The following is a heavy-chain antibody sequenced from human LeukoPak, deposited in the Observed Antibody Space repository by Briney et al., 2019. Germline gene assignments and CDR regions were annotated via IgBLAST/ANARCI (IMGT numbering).Heavy chain of an antibody. CDR2: IYSGGST. CDR1: GFTVSSNY. Sequence: GGSLRLSCAASGFTVSSNYMSWVRQAPGKGLEWVSVIYSGGSTYYADSVKGRFTISRDNSKNTLYFQMNSLRAEDTAVYYCARDPRIAAAGYYYYYGMDVWGQGTTVTVSS. J-gene: IGHJ6*02. CDR3: ARDPRIAAAGYYYYYGMDV. D-gene: IGHD6-13*01. V-gene: IGHV3-66*01.